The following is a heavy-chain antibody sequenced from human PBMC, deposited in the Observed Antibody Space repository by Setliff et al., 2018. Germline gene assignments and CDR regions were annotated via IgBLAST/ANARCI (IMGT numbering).Heavy chain of an antibody. CDR1: RFIFSSAW. CDR2: IKAKTEGGTT. J-gene: IGHJ4*02. D-gene: IGHD1-26*01. CDR3: TTDVTGSYYQGIHY. Sequence: GGSLRLSCAASRFIFSSAWMSWVRQAPGKGLEWVGRIKAKTEGGTTAYAAPVRGRFTISRDDSENTLYLQMTSLKTEDTAVYYCTTDVTGSYYQGIHYWGQGTLVTSPQ. V-gene: IGHV3-15*01.